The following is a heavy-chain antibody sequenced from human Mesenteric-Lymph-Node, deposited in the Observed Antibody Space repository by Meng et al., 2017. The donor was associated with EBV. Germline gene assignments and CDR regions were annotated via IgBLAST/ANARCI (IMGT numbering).Heavy chain of an antibody. J-gene: IGHJ4*02. V-gene: IGHV3-11*01. D-gene: IGHD5-12*01. Sequence: QEQLVGSGGGVVKPGGSLRLTCAASGFSFSDYYMSWIRQAPGKGLEWISYISSSGSTIYYTDSVEGRFTISRDAARTSLFLQMNSLRVEDTAVYYCARARWLIRDFDLWGQGTLVTVSS. CDR2: ISSSGSTI. CDR3: ARARWLIRDFDL. CDR1: GFSFSDYY.